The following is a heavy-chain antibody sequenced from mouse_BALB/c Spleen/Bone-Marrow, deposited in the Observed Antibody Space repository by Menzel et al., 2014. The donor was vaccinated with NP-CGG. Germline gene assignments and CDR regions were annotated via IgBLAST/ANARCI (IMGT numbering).Heavy chain of an antibody. Sequence: EVHLVESGGGLVQPGGSVKLSCVASGFTFSNYWMNWVRQSPEKGLEWVAEIRLKSNNYATHYAESVKGRFTISRDDSKSSVYLQMNNLRAEDTGIYYCTSMRRRGFAYWGQGTLVTVSA. CDR1: GFTFSNYW. CDR2: IRLKSNNYAT. D-gene: IGHD2-3*01. J-gene: IGHJ3*01. CDR3: TSMRRRGFAY. V-gene: IGHV6-6*02.